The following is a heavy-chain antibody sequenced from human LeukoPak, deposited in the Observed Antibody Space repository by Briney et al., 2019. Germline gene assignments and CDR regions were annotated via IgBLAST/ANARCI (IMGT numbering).Heavy chain of an antibody. CDR2: ISSSSSYI. CDR1: GFTFSSYS. V-gene: IGHV3-21*01. CDR3: AGEPAMVTVVDY. Sequence: SGGSLRLSCAASGFTFSSYSMNWVRQAPGKGLEWVSSISSSSSYIYYADSVKGRFTISRDNAKNSLYLQMNSLRAEDTAVYYCAGEPAMVTVVDYWGQGTLVTVSS. D-gene: IGHD5-18*01. J-gene: IGHJ4*02.